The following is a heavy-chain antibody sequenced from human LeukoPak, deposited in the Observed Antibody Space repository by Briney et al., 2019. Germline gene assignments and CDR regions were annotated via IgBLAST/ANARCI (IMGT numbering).Heavy chain of an antibody. CDR3: ARDLSYGSGEF. J-gene: IGHJ4*02. V-gene: IGHV3-66*01. Sequence: LGGSLRLSCAASGFTVSSNYMSWVRQAPGKGLEWVSVIYSGGSTYYADSVKGRFTISRDNSKNTLYLQMNSLRAEDTAVYYCARDLSYGSGEFWGQGTLVTVSS. CDR2: IYSGGST. D-gene: IGHD3-10*01. CDR1: GFTVSSNY.